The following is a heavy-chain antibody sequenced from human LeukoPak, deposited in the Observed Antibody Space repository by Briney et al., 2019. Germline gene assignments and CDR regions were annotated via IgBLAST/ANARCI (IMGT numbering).Heavy chain of an antibody. D-gene: IGHD3-16*01. CDR3: TQGGTKAYS. CDR1: GFSLSTSGVG. CDR2: IYWDDDK. Sequence: SGPTLVKPTQTLTLTCTFSGFSLSTSGVGVGWIRQPPGKALEWLALIYWDDDKRYSPSLKGRLTITKDTSRNQVVLTMTNMDPVDTAVYYCTQGGTKAYSWGQGTLVTVSS. V-gene: IGHV2-5*02. J-gene: IGHJ4*02.